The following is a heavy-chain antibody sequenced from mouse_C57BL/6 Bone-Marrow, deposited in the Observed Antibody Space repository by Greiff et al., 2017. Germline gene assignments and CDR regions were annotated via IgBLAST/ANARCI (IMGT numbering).Heavy chain of an antibody. J-gene: IGHJ2*01. V-gene: IGHV5-6*01. CDR1: GFTFSSYG. D-gene: IGHD4-1*01. CDR2: ISSGGSYT. CDR3: ARQRTVYYFDY. Sequence: EVQLVESGGDLVKPGGSLKLSCAASGFTFSSYGMSWVRQTPDKRLEWVATISSGGSYTYYPDSVKGRFTISRDNAKNTLYLQMSSLKSEDTAMYYCARQRTVYYFDYWGQGTTLTVSS.